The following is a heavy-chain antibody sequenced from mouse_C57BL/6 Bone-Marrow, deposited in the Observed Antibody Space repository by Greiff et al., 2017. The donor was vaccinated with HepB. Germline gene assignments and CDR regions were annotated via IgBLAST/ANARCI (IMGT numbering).Heavy chain of an antibody. CDR2: IYPGGGYT. V-gene: IGHV1-63*01. D-gene: IGHD6-1*01. CDR3: ARVVLPVGRYFDC. J-gene: IGHJ2*01. CDR1: GYTFTNYW. Sequence: QVQLQQSGAELVRPGTSVKMSCKASGYTFTNYWIGWAKQRPGHGLEWIGDIYPGGGYTNYNEKFKGKATLTADKSSSTAYMQLSSLTSEDSAIYYCARVVLPVGRYFDCWGKGTTLTVSS.